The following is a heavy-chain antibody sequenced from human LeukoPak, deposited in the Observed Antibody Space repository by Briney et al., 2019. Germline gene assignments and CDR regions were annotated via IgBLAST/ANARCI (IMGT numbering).Heavy chain of an antibody. CDR3: AKGETGIAVAGTDY. J-gene: IGHJ4*02. Sequence: GGSLRLSYAASGFTFSSYAMSWVRQAPGKGLEWVSAISGSGGSTYYADSVKGRFTISRDNSKNTLYLQMNSLRAEDTAVYYCAKGETGIAVAGTDYWGQGTLVTVSS. CDR2: ISGSGGST. D-gene: IGHD6-19*01. V-gene: IGHV3-23*01. CDR1: GFTFSSYA.